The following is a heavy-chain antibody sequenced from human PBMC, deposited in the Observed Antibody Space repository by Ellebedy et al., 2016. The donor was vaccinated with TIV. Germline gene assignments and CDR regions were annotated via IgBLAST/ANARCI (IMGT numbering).Heavy chain of an antibody. CDR1: GGSFSGYY. V-gene: IGHV4-34*01. CDR2: INHSGST. D-gene: IGHD2-8*01. J-gene: IGHJ6*02. Sequence: MPSETLSLTCAVYGGSFSGYYWSWIRQPPGKGLEWIGEINHSGSTNYNPSLKSRVTISVDTSKNQFSLKLRSVTAADPAVYYCARKVSRGGYYYYGMDVWGQGTTVTVSS. CDR3: ARKVSRGGYYYYGMDV.